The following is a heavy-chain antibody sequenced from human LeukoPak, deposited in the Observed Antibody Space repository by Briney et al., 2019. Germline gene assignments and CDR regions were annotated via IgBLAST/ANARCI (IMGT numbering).Heavy chain of an antibody. Sequence: GRSLRLSCAASGFTFDDYAMHWVRQAPGKGLEWVSGISWNSGSIGYADSVKGRFTISRDNAKNSLYLQMNSLRAEDTALYYCAKVTHSKVLHYYYYYGMDVWGQGTTVTVSS. D-gene: IGHD6-13*01. CDR2: ISWNSGSI. CDR3: AKVTHSKVLHYYYYYGMDV. V-gene: IGHV3-9*01. CDR1: GFTFDDYA. J-gene: IGHJ6*02.